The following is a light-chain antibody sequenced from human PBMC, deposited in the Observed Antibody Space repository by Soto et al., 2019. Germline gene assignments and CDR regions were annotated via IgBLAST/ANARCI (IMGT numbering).Light chain of an antibody. CDR3: QQYGSSGT. J-gene: IGKJ1*01. Sequence: EIVLTPSPATLSSFPVDRVTLSCRASQSVSNNYLAWYQQKPGQAPRLLIYGASNRATGIPDRFSGSGSGTDFTLTISRLEPEDFAVYYCQQYGSSGTFGQGTKVDIK. CDR2: GAS. CDR1: QSVSNNY. V-gene: IGKV3-20*01.